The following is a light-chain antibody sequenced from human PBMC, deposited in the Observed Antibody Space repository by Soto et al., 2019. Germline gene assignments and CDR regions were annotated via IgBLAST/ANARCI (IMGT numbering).Light chain of an antibody. CDR2: GAS. V-gene: IGKV3-20*01. Sequence: EIVLTQSPGTLSLSPGERATLSCRASQSVSSSYLAWYQQKPGQAPRLLIYGASSRATGIPDRFSGSGSGTEFTLTISRLEPEDFAVYYCQQYGSSSPWTFGQGTKVEIK. J-gene: IGKJ1*01. CDR1: QSVSSSY. CDR3: QQYGSSSPWT.